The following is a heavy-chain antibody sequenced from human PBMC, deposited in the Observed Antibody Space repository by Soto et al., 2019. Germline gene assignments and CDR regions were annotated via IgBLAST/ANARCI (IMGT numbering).Heavy chain of an antibody. J-gene: IGHJ5*01. CDR2: VYYSGGA. CDR1: VVSTHNSHSF. D-gene: IGHD2-21*01. Sequence: SETLSLTCAVSVVSTHNSHSFWGWIRQPPGKGLEFIANVYYSGGAHYNPSFKSRVTISVDTATTQVSLRMSSVTAADTAVYFCGRVVEGATRHTDFDSWGQGTLVTVSS. V-gene: IGHV4-39*01. CDR3: GRVVEGATRHTDFDS.